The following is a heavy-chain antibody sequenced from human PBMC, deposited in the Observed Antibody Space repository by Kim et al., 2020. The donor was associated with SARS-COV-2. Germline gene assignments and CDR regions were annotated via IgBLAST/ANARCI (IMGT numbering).Heavy chain of an antibody. CDR3: ARDSRFVVVPAAPYYYYYYGMDV. D-gene: IGHD2-2*01. V-gene: IGHV3-21*01. Sequence: GGSLRLSCAASGFTFSSYSMNWVRQAPGKGLEWVSSISSSSSYIYYADSVKGRFTISRDNAKNSLYLQMNSLRAEDTAVYYCARDSRFVVVPAAPYYYYYYGMDVWGQGTTVTVSS. J-gene: IGHJ6*02. CDR1: GFTFSSYS. CDR2: ISSSSSYI.